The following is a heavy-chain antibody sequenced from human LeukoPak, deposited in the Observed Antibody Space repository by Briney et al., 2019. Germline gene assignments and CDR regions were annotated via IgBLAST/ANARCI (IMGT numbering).Heavy chain of an antibody. CDR2: ISGSGGRT. V-gene: IGHV3-23*01. J-gene: IGHJ4*02. CDR3: AKDVRITIFGVVTTRRPFDY. D-gene: IGHD3-3*01. CDR1: GFTLSSYA. Sequence: PGGSLRLSCVASGFTLSSYARSWVRQAPGKGLEWVSAISGSGGRTYYADSVKGRFTISRDNSKNTLYLQMNSLRAEDTAVYYCAKDVRITIFGVVTTRRPFDYWGQGTLVTVSS.